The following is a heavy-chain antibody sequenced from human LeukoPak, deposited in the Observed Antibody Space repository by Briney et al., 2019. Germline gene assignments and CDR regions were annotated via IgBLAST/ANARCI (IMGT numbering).Heavy chain of an antibody. CDR2: IYYSGST. Sequence: SETLSLTCTVSGGSISSYYWSWVRQPPGKGLEWIGYIYYSGSTNYNPSLKSRVTISVDTSKNQFSLKLSSVTAADTAVYYCARGELLTFFDYWGQGTLVTVSS. CDR1: GGSISSYY. D-gene: IGHD3-10*01. J-gene: IGHJ4*02. V-gene: IGHV4-59*01. CDR3: ARGELLTFFDY.